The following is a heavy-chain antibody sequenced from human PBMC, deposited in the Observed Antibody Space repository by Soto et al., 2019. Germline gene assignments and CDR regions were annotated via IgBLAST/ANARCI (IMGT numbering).Heavy chain of an antibody. CDR2: ISYDGSNK. CDR3: AKHRPEGYFDF. J-gene: IGHJ4*02. D-gene: IGHD6-6*01. CDR1: GFTFSSYG. Sequence: QVQLVESGGGVVQPGRSLRLSCAASGFTFSSYGMHWVRQAPGKGLEWVAVISYDGSNKYYADSVKGRFTISRDNSKNPLYLQTNSLRAEATAVYYCAKHRPEGYFDFWGQGTLVTVSS. V-gene: IGHV3-30*18.